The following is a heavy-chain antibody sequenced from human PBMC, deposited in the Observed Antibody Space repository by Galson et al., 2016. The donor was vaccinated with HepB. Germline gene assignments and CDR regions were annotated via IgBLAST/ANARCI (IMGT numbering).Heavy chain of an antibody. CDR1: GFTFSSYS. J-gene: IGHJ3*02. V-gene: IGHV3-64D*06. CDR2: INSNGGRT. D-gene: IGHD2-2*01. CDR3: VKEGYQELSDGAFDI. Sequence: SLRLSCAASGFTFSSYSMHWVRQAPGKGLDYVSGINSNGGRTYYTDPVKGRFTLSRDDSKNTVYLQMSSLRIEDTAVYFCVKEGYQELSDGAFDIWGQGTMVTVSS.